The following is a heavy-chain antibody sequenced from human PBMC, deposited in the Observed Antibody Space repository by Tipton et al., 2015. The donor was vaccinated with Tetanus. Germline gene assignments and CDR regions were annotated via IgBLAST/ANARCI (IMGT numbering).Heavy chain of an antibody. CDR1: GGSMNTRTFY. Sequence: LRLSCTVSGGSMNTRTFYWDWIRQPPGKGLEWIGSIYYSGSSYYNPSLESRVTISLDTSKNRFSLKLTSVTAADAAVYYCARPSTTVTPRAFDVWGQGTMVTVSS. CDR2: IYYSGSS. J-gene: IGHJ3*01. CDR3: ARPSTTVTPRAFDV. D-gene: IGHD4-17*01. V-gene: IGHV4-39*01.